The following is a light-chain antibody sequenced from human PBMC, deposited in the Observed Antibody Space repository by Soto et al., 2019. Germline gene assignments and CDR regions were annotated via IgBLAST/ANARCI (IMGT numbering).Light chain of an antibody. CDR3: CSYAGSSTWV. CDR2: EVS. J-gene: IGLJ3*02. Sequence: QSALTQPASVSGSPGQSITISCTGTSSDVGSYNFVTWYQQHPGKAPKLMIYEVSKRPSGVSNRFSVSKSGNTASLTISGLQAEDEADYYCCSYAGSSTWVFGGGTKVTVL. CDR1: SSDVGSYNF. V-gene: IGLV2-23*02.